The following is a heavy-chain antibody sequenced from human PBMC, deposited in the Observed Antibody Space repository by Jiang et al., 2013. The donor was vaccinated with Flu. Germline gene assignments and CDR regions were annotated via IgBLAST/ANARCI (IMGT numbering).Heavy chain of an antibody. J-gene: IGHJ4*02. CDR3: ARLDGSDRDF. Sequence: GSELKRPGASVKISCKTSGYTFTSYSVNWVRQAPGQGLEWMGWIHTQTGNPTYAQDFTGRFVFSLDSSVSTAYLQISSLKAEDTAIYYCARLDGSDRDFWGQGTQVTVSS. D-gene: IGHD6-25*01. CDR2: IHTQTGNP. V-gene: IGHV7-4-1*02. CDR1: GYTFTSYS.